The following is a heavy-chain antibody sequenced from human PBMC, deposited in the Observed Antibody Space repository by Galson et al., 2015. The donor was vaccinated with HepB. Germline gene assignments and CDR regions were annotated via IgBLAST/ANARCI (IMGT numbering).Heavy chain of an antibody. CDR1: GYIFTTYG. Sequence: SVKVSCKASGYIFTTYGINWVRQAPGQGFEWMGWVSPFNGDTNYAQKLQGRVTMTTDTSTSTAYMELRSLRSGDTALYYCAREGLATIGGPTFDSWGQGTLVTVSS. J-gene: IGHJ4*02. D-gene: IGHD5-24*01. CDR3: AREGLATIGGPTFDS. CDR2: VSPFNGDT. V-gene: IGHV1-18*01.